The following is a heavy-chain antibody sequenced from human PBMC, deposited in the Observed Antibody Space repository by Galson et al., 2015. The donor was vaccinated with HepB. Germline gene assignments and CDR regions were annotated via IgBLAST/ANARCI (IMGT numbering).Heavy chain of an antibody. CDR3: AKVGHYYFDY. CDR2: ISYDGSNK. Sequence: SLRLSCAASGFTFSSYGMHWVRQAPGKGLEWVAVISYDGSNKYYADSVKGRFTISRDNSKNTLYLQMNSLRAEDTAVYYCAKVGHYYFDYWGQGTLVTVSS. V-gene: IGHV3-30*18. CDR1: GFTFSSYG. J-gene: IGHJ4*02.